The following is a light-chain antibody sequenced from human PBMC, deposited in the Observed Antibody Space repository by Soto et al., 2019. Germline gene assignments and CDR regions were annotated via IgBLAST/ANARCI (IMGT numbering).Light chain of an antibody. J-gene: IGLJ2*01. Sequence: QPASVSGSRGQSITISCTGSSSDVGGYNYVSWYQQYPGKAPKLMIYDVTHRPSGVSYRFSGSKSGNTASLTISALQAEDEADYYCSSYTSSNALVFGGGTKLTVL. CDR1: SSDVGGYNY. CDR2: DVT. CDR3: SSYTSSNALV. V-gene: IGLV2-14*01.